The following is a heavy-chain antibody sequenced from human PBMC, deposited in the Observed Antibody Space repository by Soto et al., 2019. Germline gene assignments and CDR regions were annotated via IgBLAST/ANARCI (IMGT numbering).Heavy chain of an antibody. CDR3: AAGGGLPRYY. Sequence: PSEILSLTCAVAGGAIRSGGYSCSWIRQPPGKGLEWVGYIYHSGSTYYNPSLKSRVTISVHSSKNQFSLKLSSVTAADTAVYYCAAGGGLPRYYWGQGTLVTVSS. J-gene: IGHJ4*02. V-gene: IGHV4-30-2*01. CDR1: GGAIRSGGYS. D-gene: IGHD5-12*01. CDR2: IYHSGST.